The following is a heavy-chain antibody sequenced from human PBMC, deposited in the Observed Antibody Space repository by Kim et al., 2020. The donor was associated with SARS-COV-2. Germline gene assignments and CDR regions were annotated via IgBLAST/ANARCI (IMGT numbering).Heavy chain of an antibody. J-gene: IGHJ4*02. V-gene: IGHV3-48*02. Sequence: GGSLRLSCAASGFVIGGYSMNWFRQAPGEGLEWVSYISDSGTNIYYADSVKGRFTISRDEASNSLLLQMNGLRNDDTAIYFCARENSGSYSYRCDNWGQGTLVTVSS. CDR2: ISDSGTNI. CDR3: ARENSGSYSYRCDN. D-gene: IGHD3-16*01. CDR1: GFVIGGYS.